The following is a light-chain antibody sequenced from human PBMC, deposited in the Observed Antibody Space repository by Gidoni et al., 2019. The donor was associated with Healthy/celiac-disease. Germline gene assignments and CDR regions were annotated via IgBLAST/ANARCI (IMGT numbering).Light chain of an antibody. CDR1: QIVSIN. CDR2: GAS. V-gene: IGKV3-15*01. CDR3: QQYNNWPC. Sequence: EIVLTQSPATLSVSPGERATLSCRASQIVSINLAWYQQKPGQAPRPLLYGASPRAAGIPARFSGSGSGTEFPLTISSLQSEAFAVYDCQQYNNWPCFXPXTKVDIK. J-gene: IGKJ3*01.